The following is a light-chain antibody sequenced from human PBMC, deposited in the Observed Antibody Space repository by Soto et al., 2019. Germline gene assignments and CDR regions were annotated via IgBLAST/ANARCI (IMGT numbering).Light chain of an antibody. Sequence: EIVMTQSPATLSVSPGERATLSCRASQSVSINLAWFQQKPGQAPRLLIYGASTRATGIPARFSGSGSGTEFTLTISSLQSEDFAVYYCQQCKDWPLTFGGGTEVDIK. CDR1: QSVSIN. CDR2: GAS. J-gene: IGKJ4*01. CDR3: QQCKDWPLT. V-gene: IGKV3-15*01.